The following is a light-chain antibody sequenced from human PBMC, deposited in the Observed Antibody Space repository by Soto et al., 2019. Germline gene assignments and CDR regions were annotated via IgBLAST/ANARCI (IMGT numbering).Light chain of an antibody. Sequence: EILLTQSPATLSLSPGERATLSCRASQSVSSYLAWYQQKPGQAPRLLIYDASNRATGIPARFSGSGSGTDFTLTISRLEPEDFTVYYCQQYGSSPSFGGGTKVEIK. CDR3: QQYGSSPS. CDR1: QSVSSY. J-gene: IGKJ4*01. V-gene: IGKV3-20*01. CDR2: DAS.